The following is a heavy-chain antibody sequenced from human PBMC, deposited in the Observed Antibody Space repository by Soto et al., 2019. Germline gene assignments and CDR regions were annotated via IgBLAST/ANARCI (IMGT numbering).Heavy chain of an antibody. J-gene: IGHJ6*02. Sequence: QVQLVQSGAEVKKPGASVKVSCKASGYTFTSYDINWVRQATGQGLEWMGWMNPNSGNTGYAQKFQGRVTMTRNTSISTAYMELSSLRSEDTAVYYCARAGGDIVVVPAATDYYYYGMDVWGQGTTVTVSS. CDR1: GYTFTSYD. CDR2: MNPNSGNT. D-gene: IGHD2-2*01. V-gene: IGHV1-8*01. CDR3: ARAGGDIVVVPAATDYYYYGMDV.